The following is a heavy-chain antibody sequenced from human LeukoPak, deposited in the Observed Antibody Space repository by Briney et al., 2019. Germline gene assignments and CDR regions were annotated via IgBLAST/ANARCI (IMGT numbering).Heavy chain of an antibody. D-gene: IGHD2-15*01. V-gene: IGHV3-7*01. J-gene: IGHJ4*02. CDR3: ARAIVVVVAATTFHFDY. CDR2: IKQDGSEK. Sequence: GGSLRLSCGASGLIFNTYWMSWVRQAPGKGLEWVANIKQDGSEKYYVDSVKGRFTISRDNAKNSLYLQMNSLRAEDTAVYYCARAIVVVVAATTFHFDYWGQGTLVTVSS. CDR1: GLIFNTYW.